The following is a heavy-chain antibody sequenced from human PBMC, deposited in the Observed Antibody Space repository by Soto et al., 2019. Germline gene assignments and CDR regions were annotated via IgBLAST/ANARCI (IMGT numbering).Heavy chain of an antibody. CDR2: INHLGSI. D-gene: IGHD2-21*01. CDR3: ARGGISHWAYYNYMDV. CDR1: GGSLSDYF. V-gene: IGHV4-34*01. J-gene: IGHJ6*03. Sequence: SETLSLTCVVSGGSLSDYFWSWIRQPPGMALEWIGEINHLGSINYNPSLKSRVTMSVDTSKNQFSLTLNSVTAADTATYYCARGGISHWAYYNYMDVWDRGTTVTV.